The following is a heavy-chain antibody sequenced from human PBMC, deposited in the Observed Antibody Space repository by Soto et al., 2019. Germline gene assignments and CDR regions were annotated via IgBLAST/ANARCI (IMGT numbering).Heavy chain of an antibody. CDR2: ISYDGSNK. V-gene: IGHV3-30*18. CDR1: GFTFSSYG. D-gene: IGHD6-19*01. J-gene: IGHJ4*02. CDR3: AKIGPGSSGWIDY. Sequence: QVQLVESGGGVVQPGRSLRLSCAASGFTFSSYGMHWVRQAPGKGLEWVAVISYDGSNKYYADSVKGRFTISRDNSKNTLYLQMNSLRAEDTAVYYCAKIGPGSSGWIDYWGQGTLVTVSS.